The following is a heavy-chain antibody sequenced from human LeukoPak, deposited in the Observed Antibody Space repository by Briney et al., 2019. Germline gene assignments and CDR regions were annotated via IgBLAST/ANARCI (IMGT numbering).Heavy chain of an antibody. J-gene: IGHJ4*02. CDR3: ARRGYDSSGYYYGGDY. Sequence: ASVKVSCKASGYTFTGYYMHWVRQAPGQGLEWMGWINPNSGGTNYAQKFQGRVTMTRDTSISTAYMELSRLRSDDTAVYYCARRGYDSSGYYYGGDYWGQGTLVTVSS. CDR1: GYTFTGYY. D-gene: IGHD3-22*01. CDR2: INPNSGGT. V-gene: IGHV1-2*02.